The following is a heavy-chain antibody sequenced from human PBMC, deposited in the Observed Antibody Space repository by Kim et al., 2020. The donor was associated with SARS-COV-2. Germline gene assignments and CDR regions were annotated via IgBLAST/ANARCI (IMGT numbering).Heavy chain of an antibody. J-gene: IGHJ4*02. D-gene: IGHD6-13*01. CDR3: AKWGMRIAAAAY. Sequence: YYADSVKGRFTISRDNSKNTLYLQMNSLRAEDTAVYYCAKWGMRIAAAAYWGQGTLVTVSS. V-gene: IGHV3-30-3*02.